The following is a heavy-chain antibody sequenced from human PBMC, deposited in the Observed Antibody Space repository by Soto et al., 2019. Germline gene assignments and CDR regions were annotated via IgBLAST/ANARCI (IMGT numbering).Heavy chain of an antibody. Sequence: QVRLQESGPGLVKPSETLSLTCTVSGGSISRYYWSWIRQPPGKGLEWIGYLYNTGSTIYNPSLTRRVTISVDTSKNQFSLKLNSLTAADTAVYYCARDLWGYCGTDCYPLDVWGQGTTVTVSS. V-gene: IGHV4-59*01. D-gene: IGHD2-21*02. J-gene: IGHJ6*02. CDR3: ARDLWGYCGTDCYPLDV. CDR2: LYNTGST. CDR1: GGSISRYY.